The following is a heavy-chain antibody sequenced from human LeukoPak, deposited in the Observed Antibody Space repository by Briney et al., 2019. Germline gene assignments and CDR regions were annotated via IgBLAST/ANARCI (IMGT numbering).Heavy chain of an antibody. V-gene: IGHV3-21*01. CDR1: GFTFSSYS. CDR2: ISSSSSYI. J-gene: IGHJ4*02. Sequence: GSLRLSCAASGFTFSSYSMNWVRQAPGKGLEWVSSISSSSSYIYYADSVKGRFTISRDNAKNSLYLQMNSLRAEDTAVYYCARDHDYGDYFFDYWGQGTLVTVSS. D-gene: IGHD4-17*01. CDR3: ARDHDYGDYFFDY.